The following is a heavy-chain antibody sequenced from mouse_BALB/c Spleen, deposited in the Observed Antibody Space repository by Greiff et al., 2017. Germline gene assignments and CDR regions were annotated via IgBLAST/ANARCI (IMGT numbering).Heavy chain of an antibody. CDR2: ISSGSSTI. D-gene: IGHD2-10*02. Sequence: DVMLVESGGGLVQPGGSRKLSCAASGFTFSSFGMHWVRQAPEKGLEWVAYISSGSSTIYYADTVKGRFTISRDNPKNTLFLQMTSLRSEDTAMYYCARGWEGMDYWGQGTLVTVSA. CDR1: GFTFSSFG. V-gene: IGHV5-17*02. CDR3: ARGWEGMDY. J-gene: IGHJ3*01.